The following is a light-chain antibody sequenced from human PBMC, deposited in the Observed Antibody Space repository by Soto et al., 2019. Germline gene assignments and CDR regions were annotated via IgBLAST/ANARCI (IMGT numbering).Light chain of an antibody. V-gene: IGKV1-39*01. Sequence: GDRVTITCRASQTISTWMAWYQQKPGKAPKLLIYAASSLQSGVPSRFSGSGSGTDFTLTISSLQPEDFATYYCQQSYSTPPTFGQGTKVDIK. CDR1: QTISTW. CDR2: AAS. CDR3: QQSYSTPPT. J-gene: IGKJ1*01.